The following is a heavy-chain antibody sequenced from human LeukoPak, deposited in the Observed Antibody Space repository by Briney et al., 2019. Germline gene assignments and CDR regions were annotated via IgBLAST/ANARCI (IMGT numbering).Heavy chain of an antibody. D-gene: IGHD3-3*01. V-gene: IGHV1-69*04. CDR1: GGTLSSYA. CDR3: ARVLYDFWSGYYKGGSSSWYPVGAFDI. CDR2: IIPILGIA. J-gene: IGHJ3*02. Sequence: ASVKVSCKASGGTLSSYAISWVRQAPGQGLEWMGRIIPILGIAHYAQKLQGRVTITATKSTSTAYMELSSMRSEDTAVYYCARVLYDFWSGYYKGGSSSWYPVGAFDIWGQGTMVTVSS.